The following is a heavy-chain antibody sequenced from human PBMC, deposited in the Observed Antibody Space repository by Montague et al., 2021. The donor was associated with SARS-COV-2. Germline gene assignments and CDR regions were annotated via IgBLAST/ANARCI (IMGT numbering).Heavy chain of an antibody. CDR2: IYYSGST. Sequence: SETLSLTCTVSGGSISSYYWSWIRQPPGKGLEWIGYIYYSGSTNYNPSLKSRVTISVDTSKNQFPLKLSSVTAADTAVYYCARDTLGDYYYYGMDVWGQGTTVTVSS. CDR3: ARDTLGDYYYYGMDV. V-gene: IGHV4-59*01. CDR1: GGSISSYY. J-gene: IGHJ6*02.